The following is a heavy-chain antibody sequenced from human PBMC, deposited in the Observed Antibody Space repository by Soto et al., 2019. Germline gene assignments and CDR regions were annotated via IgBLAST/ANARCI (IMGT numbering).Heavy chain of an antibody. V-gene: IGHV3-33*01. CDR1: GFTFSSYG. CDR2: IWYDGSNK. CDR3: ARDQRHYFDY. J-gene: IGHJ4*02. Sequence: QVQLVESGGGVVQPGRSLRLSCAASGFTFSSYGMHWVRQAPGKGLEWVAVIWYDGSNKYYADSVKGRFTISRDNAKNTLYLHINSLSAEDTAVYYCARDQRHYFDYWGQGTLVTVSS.